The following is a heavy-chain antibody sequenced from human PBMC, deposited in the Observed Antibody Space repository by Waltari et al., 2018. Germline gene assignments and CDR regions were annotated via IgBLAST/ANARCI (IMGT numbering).Heavy chain of an antibody. CDR1: GYTFTSYD. J-gene: IGHJ6*02. CDR2: MNPNSGNT. D-gene: IGHD6-13*01. Sequence: QVQLVQSGAEVKKPGASVKVSCKASGYTFTSYDINWVRQATGQGLEWMGWMNPNSGNTGYAQKCQGRVTMTRNTSISTAYMELSSLRSEDTAVYYCARGKWTIAAAGHYYYGMDVWGQGTTVTVSS. CDR3: ARGKWTIAAAGHYYYGMDV. V-gene: IGHV1-8*01.